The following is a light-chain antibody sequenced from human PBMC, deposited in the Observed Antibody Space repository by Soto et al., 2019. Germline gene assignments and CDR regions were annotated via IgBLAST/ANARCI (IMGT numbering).Light chain of an antibody. V-gene: IGKV3-15*01. CDR2: GAS. CDR3: EQYDNWPWT. Sequence: EIVMTQSPATLSVSPGERATLSCRASQSVSSNLAGYQQKPGQAPRLLIYGASTRATGIPARFSGSGSGTEFSRTSSGLQSEDFAVYSCEQYDNWPWTFGQGTKVEIK. CDR1: QSVSSN. J-gene: IGKJ1*01.